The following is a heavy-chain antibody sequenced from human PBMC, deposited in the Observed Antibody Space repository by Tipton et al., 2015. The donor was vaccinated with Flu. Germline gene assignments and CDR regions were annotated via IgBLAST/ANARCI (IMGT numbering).Heavy chain of an antibody. V-gene: IGHV4-59*12. J-gene: IGHJ2*01. D-gene: IGHD6-13*01. CDR2: IYYSWST. Sequence: LSLTCTVSGGSISSYYWSWIRPPPGKGLEWIGYIYYSWSTNYNPSLKSRVTISVDTSKNQFSLKLSPVTAADTAVYSCARLSSSSSLSQDWYFALWGRGTLVTVSS. CDR3: ARLSSSSSLSQDWYFAL. CDR1: GGSISSYY.